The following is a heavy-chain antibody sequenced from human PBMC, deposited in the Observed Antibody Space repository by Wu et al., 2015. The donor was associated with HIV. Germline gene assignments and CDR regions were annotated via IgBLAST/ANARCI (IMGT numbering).Heavy chain of an antibody. CDR2: MNPNSGNT. CDR1: GYTFASYD. J-gene: IGHJ4*02. D-gene: IGHD3-10*01. V-gene: IGHV1-8*01. Sequence: QVQLVQSGAEVKKSGASVKVSCRASGYTFASYDINWVRQATGQGLEWMGWMNPNSGNTGYAQKFQGRVIMTRNASISTAYMELNRLTSEDTAVYYCARGPFFSVGRGLTPWGQGTLVTVSS. CDR3: ARGPFFSVGRGLTP.